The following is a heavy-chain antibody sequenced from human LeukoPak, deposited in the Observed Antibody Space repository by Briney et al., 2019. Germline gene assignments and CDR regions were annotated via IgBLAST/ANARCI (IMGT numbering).Heavy chain of an antibody. Sequence: SETLSLTCSVSGESFSGYYWTWIRQPPGKGLEWIGEINHSGSDRYYPSLNSRLTISVETPKNKFSLELNSVTAADTAVYYCARGRWSPNDSDSSSYSGGYYYMDVWGRGTTVSVSS. CDR3: ARGRWSPNDSDSSSYSGGYYYMDV. CDR2: INHSGSD. CDR1: GESFSGYY. D-gene: IGHD3-22*01. V-gene: IGHV4-34*01. J-gene: IGHJ6*03.